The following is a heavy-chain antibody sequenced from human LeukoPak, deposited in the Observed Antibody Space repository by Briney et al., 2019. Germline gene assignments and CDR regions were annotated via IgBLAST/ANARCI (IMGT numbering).Heavy chain of an antibody. J-gene: IGHJ4*01. CDR1: RVTFTSSA. CDR2: IVVGIGNI. Sequence: GTSVKVAWKASRVTFTSSAMQWVRQARGQRLEWIGWIVVGIGNINYAKKFKERVTITRDMTTSTAYMELSSLRSEDTAVYYCAAEFVVGAWGQGTLVTVSS. D-gene: IGHD1-26*01. CDR3: AAEFVVGA. V-gene: IGHV1-58*02.